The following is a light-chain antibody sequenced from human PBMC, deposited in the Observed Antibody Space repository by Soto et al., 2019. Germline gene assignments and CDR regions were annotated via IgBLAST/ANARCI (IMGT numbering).Light chain of an antibody. J-gene: IGKJ1*01. Sequence: EIVMTQSPATLSVSPGESDTLSCRASQSVNSALAWYQQKPGQVPRLLIYGASTRATGIPARFSGSRSGTEFTLTISGLQSEDFAVYYCQQYHNWPPTFGQGTKVDI. CDR2: GAS. CDR1: QSVNSA. V-gene: IGKV3-15*01. CDR3: QQYHNWPPT.